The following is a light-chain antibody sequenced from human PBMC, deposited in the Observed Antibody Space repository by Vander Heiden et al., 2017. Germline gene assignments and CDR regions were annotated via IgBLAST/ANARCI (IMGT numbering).Light chain of an antibody. J-gene: IGLJ2*01. CDR1: VLARQN. CDR2: SDT. Sequence: SSDLTQPPSASVSPGQTAKITRHGHVLARQNAYWYHQKPGQAPLLLLYSDTKRPSGIPERFSGSISGTIVTLTISDVQAEDEADYYCQSADSSGTYSVVFGGGTQLTVL. CDR3: QSADSSGTYSVV. V-gene: IGLV3-25*03.